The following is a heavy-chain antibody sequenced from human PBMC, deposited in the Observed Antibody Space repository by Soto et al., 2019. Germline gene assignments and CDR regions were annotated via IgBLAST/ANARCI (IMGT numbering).Heavy chain of an antibody. V-gene: IGHV1-8*01. CDR2: MNPNSGNT. J-gene: IGHJ6*03. CDR3: ARASTYYDFWSGYYGRYYYYYYMDV. Sequence: ASVKVSCKASGYTFTSYDINWVRQATGQGLEWMGWMNPNSGNTGYAQKFQGRVTMTRNTSISTAYMELSSLRSEDTAVYYCARASTYYDFWSGYYGRYYYYYYMDVRGKGTTVTVSS. D-gene: IGHD3-3*01. CDR1: GYTFTSYD.